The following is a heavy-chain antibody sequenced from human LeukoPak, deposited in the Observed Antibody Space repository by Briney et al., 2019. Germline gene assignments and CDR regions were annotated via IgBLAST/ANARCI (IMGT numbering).Heavy chain of an antibody. J-gene: IGHJ4*02. V-gene: IGHV4-4*02. CDR3: AREGGSYRPLDY. Sequence: SETLSLTCDVSGGSITQTNYWTRPRQPPGKGLEWIGEVNLQGGTNYIPSLLRRVAISVDTSANHVSLQMTSVTAADTAVYYCAREGGSYRPLDYSGQGTLVTVSS. CDR2: VNLQGGT. CDR1: GGSITQTNY. D-gene: IGHD3-16*02.